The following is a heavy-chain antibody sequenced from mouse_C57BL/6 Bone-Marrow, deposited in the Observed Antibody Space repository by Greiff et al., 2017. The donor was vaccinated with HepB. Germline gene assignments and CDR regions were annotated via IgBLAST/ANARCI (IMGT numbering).Heavy chain of an antibody. J-gene: IGHJ1*03. CDR1: GYSITSGYY. CDR2: ISYDGSN. CDR3: ARERGGYFDV. Sequence: DVQLQESGPGLVKPSQSLSLTCSVPGYSITSGYYWNWIRQFPGNKLEWMGYISYDGSNNYNPSLKNRISITRDTSKNQFFLKLNSVTTEDTATYYCARERGGYFDVWGTGTTVTVSS. V-gene: IGHV3-6*01.